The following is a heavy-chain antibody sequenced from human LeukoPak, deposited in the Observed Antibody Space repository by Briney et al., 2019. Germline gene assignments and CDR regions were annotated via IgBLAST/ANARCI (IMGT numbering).Heavy chain of an antibody. CDR3: ARFTITMTVVVPNFEY. CDR2: IKQDGSEK. Sequence: GGSLRLSCAASGFTFSNYWMSWVRQAPGKGLEWVANIKQDGSEKYYVDSVKGRFTISRDNAKNSLYLQMNSLRAEDTAVYYCARFTITMTVVVPNFEYWGQGTLVTVSS. V-gene: IGHV3-7*01. D-gene: IGHD3-22*01. CDR1: GFTFSNYW. J-gene: IGHJ4*02.